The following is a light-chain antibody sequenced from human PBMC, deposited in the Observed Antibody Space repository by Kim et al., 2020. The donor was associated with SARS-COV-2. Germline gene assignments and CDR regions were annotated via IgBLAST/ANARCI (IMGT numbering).Light chain of an antibody. CDR2: QDA. J-gene: IGLJ2*01. V-gene: IGLV3-1*01. Sequence: ELTQPPSVSVSPGQTATITCSGENLANKYVCWYHQKTGQSPVLVMHQDARRPAGIPERFSGSNSGTTATLTISGTQPLDEGDYYCQAWDSNIVIFGGGTQLTVL. CDR3: QAWDSNIVI. CDR1: NLANKY.